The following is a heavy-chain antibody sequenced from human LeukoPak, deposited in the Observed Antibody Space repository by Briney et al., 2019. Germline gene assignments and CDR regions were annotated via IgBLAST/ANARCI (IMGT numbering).Heavy chain of an antibody. D-gene: IGHD5-24*01. CDR2: IYNNAST. CDR3: AREGRDGYNEY. Sequence: SCKASGGTFSSYAISWVRQPPGKGLEWIGYIYNNASTSYSPSLKSRLFMSVDTSTNKVSLKLRSVTEGDTAIYYCAREGRDGYNEYWGQGTLVIVSS. J-gene: IGHJ4*02. CDR1: GGTFSSYA. V-gene: IGHV4-59*01.